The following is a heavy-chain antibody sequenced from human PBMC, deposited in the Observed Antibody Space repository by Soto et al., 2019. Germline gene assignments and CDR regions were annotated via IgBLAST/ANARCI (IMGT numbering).Heavy chain of an antibody. CDR3: AHFREWLSPYFDY. J-gene: IGHJ4*02. CDR1: GFSRSTSGVG. V-gene: IGHV2-5*01. Sequence: QITLKESGPTLVKPTQTLTLTCTFSGFSRSTSGVGVGWIRQPPGKALEWLALIYWNDDKRYSPPLKSRLTVTNDPSKGLVVLTMTNMEPVETATYYCAHFREWLSPYFDYWGQGTLGTVSS. D-gene: IGHD3-3*01. CDR2: IYWNDDK.